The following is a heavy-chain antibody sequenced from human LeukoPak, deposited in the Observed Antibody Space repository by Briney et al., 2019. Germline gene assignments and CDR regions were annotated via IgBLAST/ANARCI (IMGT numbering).Heavy chain of an antibody. J-gene: IGHJ4*02. CDR2: INPNSGGT. Sequence: ASVKVSCKASGYTFTCYYMHWVRHAHGQGLEWMGWINPNSGGTHYAQKFQARVTVTSYTSISTTYMDLSRLKSDDTAIYYCARKGEIYGDYDYWGQGTLVTVSS. V-gene: IGHV1-2*02. CDR3: ARKGEIYGDYDY. CDR1: GYTFTCYY. D-gene: IGHD4-17*01.